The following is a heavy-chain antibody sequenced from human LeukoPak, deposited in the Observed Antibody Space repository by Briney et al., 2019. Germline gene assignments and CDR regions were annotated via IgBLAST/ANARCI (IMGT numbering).Heavy chain of an antibody. Sequence: ASVKVSCKASGYTFTSYGISWVRQAPGQGLEWMGWISAYNGNTNYAQKLQGRVTMTTDTSTSTAYMELRSLRSDDTAVYYCARDRILYCSSTSCRYYYYYYGMGVWGQGTTVTVSS. D-gene: IGHD2-2*01. CDR2: ISAYNGNT. V-gene: IGHV1-18*01. J-gene: IGHJ6*02. CDR3: ARDRILYCSSTSCRYYYYYYGMGV. CDR1: GYTFTSYG.